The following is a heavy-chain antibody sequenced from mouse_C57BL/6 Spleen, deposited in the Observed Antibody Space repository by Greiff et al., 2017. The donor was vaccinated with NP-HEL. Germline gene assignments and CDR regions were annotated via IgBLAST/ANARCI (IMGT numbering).Heavy chain of an antibody. D-gene: IGHD1-1*01. CDR3: ARKGNYGSSYGAMDY. J-gene: IGHJ4*01. CDR1: GFSLTSYG. V-gene: IGHV2-2*01. CDR2: IWSGGST. Sequence: VQGVESGPGLVQPSQSLSITCTVSGFSLTSYGVHWVRQSPGKGLEWLGVIWSGGSTDYNAAFISRLSISKDNSKSQVFFKMNSLQADDTAIYYCARKGNYGSSYGAMDYWGQGTSVTVSS.